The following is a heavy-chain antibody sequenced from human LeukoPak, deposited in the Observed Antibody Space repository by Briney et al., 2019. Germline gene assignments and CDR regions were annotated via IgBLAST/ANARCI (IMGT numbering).Heavy chain of an antibody. J-gene: IGHJ4*02. CDR2: ISGSGRDT. CDR3: ATNYYDSSGYFPDFDY. D-gene: IGHD3-22*01. CDR1: GFTFSSYA. V-gene: IGHV3-23*01. Sequence: RGGSLRLSCAASGFTFSSYAMNWVRQAPVKGLEWVSGISGSGRDTYYADSVKGRFTISRGNSKNTLYLQMNSLRADDTAVYYCATNYYDSSGYFPDFDYWGQGALVSVSS.